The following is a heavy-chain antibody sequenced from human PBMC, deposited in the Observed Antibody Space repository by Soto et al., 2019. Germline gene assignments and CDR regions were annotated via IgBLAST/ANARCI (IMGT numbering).Heavy chain of an antibody. J-gene: IGHJ4*02. V-gene: IGHV4-30-4*01. Sequence: SETLSLTCTVSGGSISSGEYYWSWIRQPPGKGLEWIGYIYYSGSTYYNPSLKSRVTISVDTSKNQFSLKLSSVTAADTAVYYCARVVHWNEGLYFDYWGQGTLVTVSS. CDR3: ARVVHWNEGLYFDY. CDR2: IYYSGST. CDR1: GGSISSGEYY. D-gene: IGHD1-1*01.